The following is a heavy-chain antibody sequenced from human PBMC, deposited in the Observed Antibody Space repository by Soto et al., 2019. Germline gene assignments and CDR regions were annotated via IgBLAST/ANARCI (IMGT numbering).Heavy chain of an antibody. D-gene: IGHD5-12*01. CDR2: VSGSGLRA. J-gene: IGHJ3*01. Sequence: EVQLLESGGGWKQPGGSLRVSCEASGFIFSSYAMSWVRQAPGKGLEWVSSVSGSGLRAYHADSVKGRFTISRDNSNNTLSLQMNSLRAEDTAVYYCAKDRGYEDHRAFDVWGQGTVVTVSS. CDR1: GFIFSSYA. V-gene: IGHV3-23*01. CDR3: AKDRGYEDHRAFDV.